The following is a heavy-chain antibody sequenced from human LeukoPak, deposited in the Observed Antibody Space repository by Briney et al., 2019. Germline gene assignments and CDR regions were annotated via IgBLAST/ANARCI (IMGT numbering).Heavy chain of an antibody. CDR1: GYTFTGYY. V-gene: IGHV1-2*02. J-gene: IGHJ4*02. Sequence: ASVKVSCKASGYTFTGYYMHWVRQAPGQGLEWMGWINPNSGGTNYAQKFQGRVTMTRDTSISTAYMELSRLRSDDTAVYHCARAKLTYYDILTGDYWGQGTLVTVSS. CDR3: ARAKLTYYDILTGDY. D-gene: IGHD3-9*01. CDR2: INPNSGGT.